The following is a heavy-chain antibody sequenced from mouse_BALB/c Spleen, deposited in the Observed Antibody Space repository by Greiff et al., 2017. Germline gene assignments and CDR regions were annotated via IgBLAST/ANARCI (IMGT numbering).Heavy chain of an antibody. J-gene: IGHJ1*01. V-gene: IGHV1S81*02. CDR2: INPSNGRT. CDR1: GYTFTSYW. D-gene: IGHD2-3*01. CDR3: AREDDGYRYFDV. Sequence: VQLQQPGAELVKPGASVKLSCKASGYTFTSYWMHWVKQRPGQGLEWIGEINPSNGRTNYNEKFKSKATLTVDKSSSTAYMQLSSLTSEDSAVYYCAREDDGYRYFDVWGAGTTVTVSS.